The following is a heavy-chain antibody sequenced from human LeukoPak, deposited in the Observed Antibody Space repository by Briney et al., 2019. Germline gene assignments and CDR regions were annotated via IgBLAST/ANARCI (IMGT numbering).Heavy chain of an antibody. V-gene: IGHV4-34*01. Sequence: PSETLSLTCAVYGGSFSGYYWSWIRQPPGKGLEWIGEINHSGSTNYNPSLKSRVTISVDTSKNQFSLKLSSVTAADTAVYYCARVVATVKIDYWGQGTQVTVSS. D-gene: IGHD4-17*01. CDR1: GGSFSGYY. CDR3: ARVVATVKIDY. CDR2: INHSGST. J-gene: IGHJ4*02.